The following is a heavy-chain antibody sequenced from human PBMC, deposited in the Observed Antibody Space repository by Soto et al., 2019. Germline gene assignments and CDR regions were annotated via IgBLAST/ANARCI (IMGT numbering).Heavy chain of an antibody. J-gene: IGHJ4*02. CDR3: GRGGLCSQDVCYSRGGEIDH. V-gene: IGHV1-69*01. D-gene: IGHD2-15*01. CDR2: ILPILGTT. Sequence: QVHLVQSGTEVKKPGSSVRVSCQASGGTFRDSGVSWVRQAPGQGLEWIGGILPILGTTNYAQKFRDRGTTTAEGYTGTVYMDLSRLTSEDTTVYYCGRGGLCSQDVCYSRGGEIDHWAQGTLVTVSS. CDR1: GGTFRDSG.